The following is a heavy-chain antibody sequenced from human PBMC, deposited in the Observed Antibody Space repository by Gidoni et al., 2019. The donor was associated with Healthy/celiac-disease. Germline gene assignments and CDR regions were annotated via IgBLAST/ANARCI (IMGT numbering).Heavy chain of an antibody. J-gene: IGHJ6*02. CDR1: GFTFSSYS. CDR3: ARDGITIFGVAYAEYYYYYGMDV. D-gene: IGHD3-3*01. Sequence: EVQLVESGGGLVQPGGSLRLSCAASGFTFSSYSMNWVRQAPGKGLEWVSYISSSSSTIYYADSVKGRFTISRDNAKNSLYLQMNSLRAEDTAVYYCARDGITIFGVAYAEYYYYYGMDVWGQGTTVTVSS. V-gene: IGHV3-48*04. CDR2: ISSSSSTI.